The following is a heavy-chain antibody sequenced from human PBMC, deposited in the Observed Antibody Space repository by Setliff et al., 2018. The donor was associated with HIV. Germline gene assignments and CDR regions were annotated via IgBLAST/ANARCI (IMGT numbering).Heavy chain of an antibody. J-gene: IGHJ1*01. D-gene: IGHD2-15*01. Sequence: SETLSLTCTVSGGSSSSRSYYWGWIRQPPGKGLEWIGSIYSSGSTYYNPSLKSRVTISVDTSKKQFSLRLSSVTAADTAVYYCARDGRHDRNRWYVTHQYFKYWGQGTLVTVSS. CDR2: IYSSGST. V-gene: IGHV4-39*07. CDR1: GGSSSSRSYY. CDR3: ARDGRHDRNRWYVTHQYFKY.